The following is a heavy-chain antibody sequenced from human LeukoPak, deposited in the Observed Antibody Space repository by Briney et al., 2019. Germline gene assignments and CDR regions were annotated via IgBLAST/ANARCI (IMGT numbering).Heavy chain of an antibody. CDR1: CGSISSYY. D-gene: IGHD2-2*01. Sequence: SETLSPTCTVSCGSISSYYWSWIRQPPGKGLEWIGYIYTSGSTNYNPSLKSRVTISVDTSKNQFSLKLSSVTAADTAVYYCARHSSTSSSLDPWGQGTLVTVSS. CDR2: IYTSGST. J-gene: IGHJ5*02. CDR3: ARHSSTSSSLDP. V-gene: IGHV4-4*09.